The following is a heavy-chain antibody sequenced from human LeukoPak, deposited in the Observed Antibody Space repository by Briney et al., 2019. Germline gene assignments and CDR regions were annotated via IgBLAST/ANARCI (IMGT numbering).Heavy chain of an antibody. CDR3: ARGHRHNWFDP. V-gene: IGHV4-39*02. J-gene: IGHJ5*02. CDR1: GGSISGGNYF. CDR2: VRNDGNT. Sequence: SETLSLTCTVSGGSISGGNYFWGWIRQPPGKGLEWIGRVRNDGNTYYTPSLRSRVTISVDTSKDQFSLKVRSVTAADTGVYFCARGHRHNWFDPWGQGTLVTVSS.